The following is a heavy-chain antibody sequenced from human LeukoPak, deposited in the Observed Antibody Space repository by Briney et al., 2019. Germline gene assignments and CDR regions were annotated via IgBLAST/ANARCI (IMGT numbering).Heavy chain of an antibody. D-gene: IGHD6-13*01. CDR3: ARGVYIAAAQYAY. V-gene: IGHV4-59*01. CDR2: IYYSGTT. J-gene: IGHJ4*02. CDR1: GGSISSYY. Sequence: SETLSLTCTVSGGSISSYYWSWLRQPPGKGLEWIGYIYYSGTTNYNPSLKSRVTISVDTSKNQFSLKLSSVTAADTAVYYCARGVYIAAAQYAYWGQGTLVTVSS.